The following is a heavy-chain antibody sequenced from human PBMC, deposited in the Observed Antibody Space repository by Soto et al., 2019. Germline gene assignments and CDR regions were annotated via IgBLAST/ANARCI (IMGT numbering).Heavy chain of an antibody. CDR3: ARDPQTSGGQHWAFNYFDS. CDR1: GFSFSISP. D-gene: IGHD7-27*01. V-gene: IGHV3-30-3*01. CDR2: ISYDGTNK. J-gene: IGHJ4*02. Sequence: GGSLRLSCAASGFSFSISPRHWGRQAPGKGPECVALISYDGTNKFYADSVKGRFTISRDNSKSTLYLQVDSLRSEDAAVYYCARDPQTSGGQHWAFNYFDSWGQGTLVTVYS.